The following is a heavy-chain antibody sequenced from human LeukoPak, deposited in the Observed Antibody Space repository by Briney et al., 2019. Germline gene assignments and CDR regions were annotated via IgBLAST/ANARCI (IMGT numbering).Heavy chain of an antibody. V-gene: IGHV4-4*02. CDR2: IYHTGVA. Sequence: SETLSLTCAVSGGSINSSYWWNWVRQPPGQGLEWIGEIYHTGVANYNSSLKNRVIISVDKSKNQFSLKLRSVNAADTAVYFCARGKSLTRIHPYGHFDLWGRGTLVTVPS. CDR3: ARGKSLTRIHPYGHFDL. J-gene: IGHJ2*01. D-gene: IGHD5-18*01. CDR1: GGSINSSYW.